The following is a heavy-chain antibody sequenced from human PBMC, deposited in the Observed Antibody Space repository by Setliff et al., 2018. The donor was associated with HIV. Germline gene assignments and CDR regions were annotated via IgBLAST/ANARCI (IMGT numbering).Heavy chain of an antibody. Sequence: LSLTCTVSGDSIGTTTYYWGWIRQSPEKGLEWIGSIYFSGSAYYNPSLESRVTISVDTSKNQFSLKLNSVTAADTAVYYCARHGNQWLVTIDYWGQGTLVTVSS. D-gene: IGHD6-19*01. CDR2: IYFSGSA. J-gene: IGHJ4*02. CDR1: GDSIGTTTYY. CDR3: ARHGNQWLVTIDY. V-gene: IGHV4-39*01.